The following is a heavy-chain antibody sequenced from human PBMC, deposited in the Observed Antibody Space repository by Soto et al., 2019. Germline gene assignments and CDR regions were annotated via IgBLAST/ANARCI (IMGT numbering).Heavy chain of an antibody. V-gene: IGHV1-18*01. J-gene: IGHJ6*03. CDR2: ISAYNGNT. CDR1: GYTFTSYG. CDR3: ARYRYFDWSIYYYYYMDV. Sequence: ASVKVSCKASGYTFTSYGISWVRQAPGQGLEWMGWISAYNGNTSYAQKLQGRVTMTADTSTSTAYMELRSLRSDDTAVYYCARYRYFDWSIYYYYYMDVWGKGTTVTVS. D-gene: IGHD3-9*01.